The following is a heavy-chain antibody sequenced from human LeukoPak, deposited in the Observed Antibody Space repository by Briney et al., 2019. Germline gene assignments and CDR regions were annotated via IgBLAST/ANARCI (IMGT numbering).Heavy chain of an antibody. CDR2: ITGSGDST. Sequence: PGGSLRLSCAASGFTFSNYAMSWVRQAPGKGLEWVSAITGSGDSTYYADSVKGRFTISRDTSKNTLYLQMNSLRAEDTAVYYCAKDHADYYYSTDVWGKGTTVTVSS. CDR3: AKDHADYYYSTDV. CDR1: GFTFSNYA. J-gene: IGHJ6*03. V-gene: IGHV3-23*01.